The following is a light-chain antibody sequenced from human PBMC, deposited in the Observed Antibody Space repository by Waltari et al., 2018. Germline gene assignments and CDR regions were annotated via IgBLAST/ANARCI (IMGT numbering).Light chain of an antibody. Sequence: IQLTQSPSSRSASVGARVSNTCRASQEMRESLPWYQQTPGKAPKLLISGASTLQRGVPSRFSGSGSGTDFTLSISSLQPEDFATYFCQQHNSFPLTFGGGTKVEI. V-gene: IGKV1-9*01. J-gene: IGKJ4*01. CDR2: GAS. CDR3: QQHNSFPLT. CDR1: QEMRES.